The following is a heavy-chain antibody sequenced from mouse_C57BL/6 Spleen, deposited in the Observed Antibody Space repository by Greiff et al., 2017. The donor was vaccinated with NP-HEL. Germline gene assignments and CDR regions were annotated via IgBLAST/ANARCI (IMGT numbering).Heavy chain of an antibody. CDR3: ARGEGDYDVWFAY. Sequence: VHLVESGAELVRPGASVKLSCKASGYTFTDYYINWVKQRPGQGLEWIARIYPGSGNTYYNEKFKGKATLTAEKSSSTAYMQLSSLTSEDSAVYFCARGEGDYDVWFAYWGQGTLVTVSA. CDR1: GYTFTDYY. V-gene: IGHV1-76*01. CDR2: IYPGSGNT. J-gene: IGHJ3*01. D-gene: IGHD2-4*01.